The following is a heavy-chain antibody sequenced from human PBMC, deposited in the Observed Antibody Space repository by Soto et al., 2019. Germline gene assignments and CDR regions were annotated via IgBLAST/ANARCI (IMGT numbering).Heavy chain of an antibody. CDR2: IIPIFDTA. J-gene: IGHJ6*02. D-gene: IGHD6-19*01. CDR3: ARSIAVAGYYYYYGMDV. CDR1: GGTFSSYA. V-gene: IGHV1-69*12. Sequence: QVQLVQSGAEVKKPGSSVKVSCKASGGTFSSYAISWVRQAPGQGLEWMGGIIPIFDTANYAQKFQGRVTINADESTSTGYMELSSLRSEDTAVDYCARSIAVAGYYYYYGMDVWGQGTTVTVSS.